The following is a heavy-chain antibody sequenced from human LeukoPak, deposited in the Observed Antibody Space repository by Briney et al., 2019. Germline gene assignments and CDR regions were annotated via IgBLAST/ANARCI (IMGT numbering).Heavy chain of an antibody. CDR1: GDSISSGGYY. Sequence: PSETLSLTCTVSGDSISSGGYYWSWIRQPPGKGLEWIGYIYHSGSAYYNPSLKSRVTISVDTSKNQFSLKLSSVAAADKAVYFCARGVYGTVKGGLDYWGQGTMVTVSS. CDR2: IYHSGSA. J-gene: IGHJ4*02. D-gene: IGHD3-10*01. V-gene: IGHV4-31*03. CDR3: ARGVYGTVKGGLDY.